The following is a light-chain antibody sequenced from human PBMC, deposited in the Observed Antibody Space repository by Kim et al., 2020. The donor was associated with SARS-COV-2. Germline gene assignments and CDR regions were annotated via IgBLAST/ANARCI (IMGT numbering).Light chain of an antibody. CDR2: VDTGGIVG. CDR1: SGYINYK. J-gene: IGLJ1*01. Sequence: CTLSSGYINYKVDWYQQRPGKGRRFMMRVDTGGIVGSEGDGIPDRFSVLGSALNRYLTIKNIQEEDESDYHCGAGHVSGGNFVYVFGTGTKVTVL. CDR3: GAGHVSGGNFVYV. V-gene: IGLV9-49*01.